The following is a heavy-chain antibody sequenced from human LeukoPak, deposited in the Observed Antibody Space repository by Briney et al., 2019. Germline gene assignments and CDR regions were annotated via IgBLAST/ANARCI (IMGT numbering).Heavy chain of an antibody. V-gene: IGHV1-2*02. Sequence: ASVKVSCKASGYTFTGYYMHWVRQAPGQGLEWMGWINPNSGGTNYAQKFQGRVTMTRDTSISTAYMELSRLRSDDTAVYYCARVDNPSHINWFDPWGQGTLVTVSS. CDR2: INPNSGGT. CDR3: ARVDNPSHINWFDP. D-gene: IGHD5-24*01. CDR1: GYTFTGYY. J-gene: IGHJ5*02.